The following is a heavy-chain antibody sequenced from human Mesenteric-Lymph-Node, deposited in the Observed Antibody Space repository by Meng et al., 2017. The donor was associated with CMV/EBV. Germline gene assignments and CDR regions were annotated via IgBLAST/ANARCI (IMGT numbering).Heavy chain of an antibody. Sequence: GESLKISCAASGFTFSDYYMSWVRQAPGKGLEWVSAISGSGGSTYYADSVKGRFTISRDNSKNTLYLQMNSLRAEDTAVYYCAKDGRYFDWLGGFDYWGQGTLVTVSS. CDR3: AKDGRYFDWLGGFDY. D-gene: IGHD3-9*01. CDR1: GFTFSDYY. J-gene: IGHJ4*02. V-gene: IGHV3-23*01. CDR2: ISGSGGST.